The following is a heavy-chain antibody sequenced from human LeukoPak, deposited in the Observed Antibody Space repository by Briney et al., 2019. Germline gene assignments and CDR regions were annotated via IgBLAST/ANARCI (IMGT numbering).Heavy chain of an antibody. V-gene: IGHV3-53*03. CDR3: SGGPAGRRY. Sequence: GGSLRLSCAASGFSVGFNYMTCVRQAPGKGLEWVSVIYSGGNTDYADSVKGRFTISRDNSKNTVYLQMNTLRVEDTAVYYCSGGPAGRRYWGQGNLVTVSS. CDR2: IYSGGNT. J-gene: IGHJ4*02. CDR1: GFSVGFNY.